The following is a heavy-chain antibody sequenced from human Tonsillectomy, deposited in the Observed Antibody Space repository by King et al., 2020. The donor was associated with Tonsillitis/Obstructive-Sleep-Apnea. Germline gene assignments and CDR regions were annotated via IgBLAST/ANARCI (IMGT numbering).Heavy chain of an antibody. D-gene: IGHD1/OR15-1a*01. J-gene: IGHJ4*02. CDR1: GFTFSSYA. Sequence: VQLVESGGGLVQPGGSLRLSCAASGFTFSSYAMSWVRQAPGKGLEWVSAISGSVGSTYYADSGKGRFTNSRDKSKNTLFLQMNSLIAEDTAIYYWAKVNKRGYYFDYWGQGTLVTVSS. CDR3: AKVNKRGYYFDY. V-gene: IGHV3-23*04. CDR2: ISGSVGST.